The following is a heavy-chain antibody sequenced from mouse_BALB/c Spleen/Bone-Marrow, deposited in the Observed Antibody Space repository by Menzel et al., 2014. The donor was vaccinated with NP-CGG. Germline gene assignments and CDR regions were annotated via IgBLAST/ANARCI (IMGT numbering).Heavy chain of an antibody. Sequence: VQLQHSGAELAKPGASVKMSCKASGYTFINYWIHRVKQRPGQGLEWIGYINPSTAYTAYNQKFQDKTTLTAGKSSSTAYMQLSSLTSEDSAVYYCARGNYEAMDYWGQGTSATVSS. D-gene: IGHD2-1*01. CDR1: GYTFINYW. CDR2: INPSTAYT. CDR3: ARGNYEAMDY. J-gene: IGHJ4*01. V-gene: IGHV1-7*01.